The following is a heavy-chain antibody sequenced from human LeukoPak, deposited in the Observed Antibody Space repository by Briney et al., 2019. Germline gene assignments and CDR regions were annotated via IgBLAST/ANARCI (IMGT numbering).Heavy chain of an antibody. J-gene: IGHJ5*02. CDR3: ARESRDDYVWGSYRPNWFDP. CDR2: IYYSGGT. CDR1: GGSITSSSYY. D-gene: IGHD3-16*02. Sequence: SETLSLTCSVSGGSITSSSYYWGWIRQPPEKGLEWIGSIYYSGGTYYSPSLKSRVTISVDTSKNQFSLKLSSVTAADTAVYYCARESRDDYVWGSYRPNWFDPWGQGTLVTVSS. V-gene: IGHV4-39*07.